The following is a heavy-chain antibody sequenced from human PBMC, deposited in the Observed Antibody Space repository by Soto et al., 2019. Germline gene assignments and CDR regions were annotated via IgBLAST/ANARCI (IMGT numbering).Heavy chain of an antibody. CDR1: GFTFSNYW. CDR2: INSDGSST. Sequence: PGGSLRLSCAASGFTFSNYWMHWVRQTPGKGLVWVSRINSDGSSTSYADSVKGRFTISRDNAKNTLYLQMNSLTAADTAVYYCARRVFLGASNWFDSWGQGTLVTVSS. CDR3: ARRVFLGASNWFDS. J-gene: IGHJ5*01. V-gene: IGHV3-74*01. D-gene: IGHD1-26*01.